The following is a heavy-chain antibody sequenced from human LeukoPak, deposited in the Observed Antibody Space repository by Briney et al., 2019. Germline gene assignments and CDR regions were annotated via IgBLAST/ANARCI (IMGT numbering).Heavy chain of an antibody. V-gene: IGHV1-18*01. CDR1: GYTFTSYG. CDR2: ISAYNGNT. CDR3: AKTGISSSWSRGYYGMDV. D-gene: IGHD6-13*01. Sequence: ASVKVSCKASGYTFTSYGISWVRQAPGQGLEWMGWISAYNGNTNYAQKLQGRVTMTTDTSTSTAYMELRSLRSDDTAVYYCAKTGISSSWSRGYYGMDVWGQGTTVTVSS. J-gene: IGHJ6*02.